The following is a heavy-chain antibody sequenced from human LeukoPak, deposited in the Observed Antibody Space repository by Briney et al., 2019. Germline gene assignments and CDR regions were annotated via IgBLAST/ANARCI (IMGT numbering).Heavy chain of an antibody. Sequence: GSLRLSCAASEFSFSSYAMSWVRQAPGKGLEWVSGISASGGNADYADSVKGRFTVSSDSSKNTVFLQMNGLRAEDTAVYYCAKDLGGYYWKWDAFDIWGQGTMVTVSS. J-gene: IGHJ3*02. CDR2: ISASGGNA. CDR3: AKDLGGYYWKWDAFDI. D-gene: IGHD3-22*01. V-gene: IGHV3-23*01. CDR1: EFSFSSYA.